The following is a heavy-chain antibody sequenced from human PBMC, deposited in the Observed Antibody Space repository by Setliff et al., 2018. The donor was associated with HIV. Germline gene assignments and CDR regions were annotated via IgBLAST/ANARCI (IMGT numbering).Heavy chain of an antibody. Sequence: SETLSLTCTLSGFSISSDGFYWNWIRQRPGKGLEWIGYIFGSGITYYNPSLKSRLRISIGTSANQFSVELSSVTAADTALYFCARVPNWGEAPFAFDVWGLGTMVTVSS. D-gene: IGHD7-27*01. CDR3: ARVPNWGEAPFAFDV. CDR2: IFGSGIT. J-gene: IGHJ3*01. CDR1: GFSISSDGFY. V-gene: IGHV4-31*03.